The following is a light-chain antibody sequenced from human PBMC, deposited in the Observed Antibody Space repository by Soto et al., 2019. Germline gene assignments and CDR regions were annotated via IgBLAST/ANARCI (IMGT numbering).Light chain of an antibody. Sequence: DIELTQSPSTLSVSAGERATLSCRASETIRGLLAWYQQRPGQPPRLLIYDQSNRATGIPARLSGSGSGTDLNLTISGLEPADLGVYYCQKCHSWPITFGQGTRLDIK. CDR3: QKCHSWPIT. J-gene: IGKJ5*01. V-gene: IGKV3-11*01. CDR2: DQS. CDR1: ETIRGL.